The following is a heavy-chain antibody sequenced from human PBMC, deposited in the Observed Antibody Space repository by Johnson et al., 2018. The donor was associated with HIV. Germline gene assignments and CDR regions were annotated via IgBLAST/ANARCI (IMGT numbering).Heavy chain of an antibody. V-gene: IGHV3-66*01. D-gene: IGHD6-13*01. CDR3: ASLSSSLFGAFDI. J-gene: IGHJ3*02. CDR1: VFTVSSNY. CDR2: IYSGGST. Sequence: EVQLVESGGGLVQPGGSLRLSCAASVFTVSSNYMSWVRQAPGKGLEWVSVIYSGGSTYYADSVKGRFTISRDNSKNTLYLQMNSLRAEDTAVYYCASLSSSLFGAFDIWGQGTMVTVSS.